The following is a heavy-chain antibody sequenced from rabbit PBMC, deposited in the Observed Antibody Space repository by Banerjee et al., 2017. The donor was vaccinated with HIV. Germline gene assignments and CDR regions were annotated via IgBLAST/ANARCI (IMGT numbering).Heavy chain of an antibody. D-gene: IGHD3-1*01. V-gene: IGHV1S45*01. CDR1: GLDFSSTYW. CDR2: IYSGSSGAT. J-gene: IGHJ4*01. Sequence: QEQLVESGGDLVKPGASLTLTCTASGLDFSSTYWMCWVRQAPGKGLEWSACIYSGSSGATTYATWAKGRFTISKASSTTVTLQMTSLTAADTATYFCARGRNVAGAGCDLWGPGTLVTVS. CDR3: ARGRNVAGAGCDL.